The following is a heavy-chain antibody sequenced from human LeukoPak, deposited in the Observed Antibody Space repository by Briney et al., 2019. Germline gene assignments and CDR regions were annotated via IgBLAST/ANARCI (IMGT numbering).Heavy chain of an antibody. V-gene: IGHV4-30-2*01. CDR2: IYHSGST. Sequence: SETLSLTCTVSGGSISSGGYYWSWIRQPPGKGLEWIGYIYHSGSTYYNPSLKSRVTISVDRSKNQFSLKLSSVTAADTAVYYCARGSIAVAGTGVDYWGQGTLVTVSS. D-gene: IGHD6-19*01. CDR3: ARGSIAVAGTGVDY. CDR1: GGSISSGGYY. J-gene: IGHJ4*02.